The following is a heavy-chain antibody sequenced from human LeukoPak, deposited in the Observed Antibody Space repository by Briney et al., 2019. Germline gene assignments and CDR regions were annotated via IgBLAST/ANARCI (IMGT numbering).Heavy chain of an antibody. Sequence: PSETLSLTCTVSGGSISSYYWSWIRQPPGKGLEWIGYIYYSGSTNYNPSLQSRVTISVDTSKNQFSLKLSSVTAADTAVYYCARTTDEWELLPSGAFDIWGQGTMVTVSS. CDR3: ARTTDEWELLPSGAFDI. V-gene: IGHV4-59*01. CDR2: IYYSGST. D-gene: IGHD1-26*01. J-gene: IGHJ3*02. CDR1: GGSISSYY.